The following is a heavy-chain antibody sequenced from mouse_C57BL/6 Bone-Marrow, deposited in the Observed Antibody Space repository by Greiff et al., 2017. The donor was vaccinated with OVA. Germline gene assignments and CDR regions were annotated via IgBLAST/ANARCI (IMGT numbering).Heavy chain of an antibody. V-gene: IGHV1-54*01. CDR3: ARLGVPFAY. D-gene: IGHD5-1*01. Sequence: VQLQQSGAELVRPGTSVKVSCKASGYAFTNYLIEWVKQRPGQGLEWIGVINPGSGGTNYNEKFKGKATLTADKSSSTAYMQLSSLTSEDAAVYFCARLGVPFAYWGQGTLVTVSA. CDR2: INPGSGGT. CDR1: GYAFTNYL. J-gene: IGHJ3*01.